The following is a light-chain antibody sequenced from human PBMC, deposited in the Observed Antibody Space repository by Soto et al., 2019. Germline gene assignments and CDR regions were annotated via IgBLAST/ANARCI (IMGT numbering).Light chain of an antibody. CDR2: EVS. Sequence: QSALTQPPSASGSPGQSVTITCSGTSSDVGEENYVSWYQQHPGKVPKLILYEVSKRPSGVPDRFSGSRSGNTASLTVSGLQAEDEADYYCCSFACSPVVFGGGTKVTVL. V-gene: IGLV2-8*01. J-gene: IGLJ2*01. CDR1: SSDVGEENY. CDR3: CSFACSPVV.